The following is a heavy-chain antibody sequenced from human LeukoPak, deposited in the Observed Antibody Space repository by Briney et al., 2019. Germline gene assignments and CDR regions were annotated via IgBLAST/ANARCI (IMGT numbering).Heavy chain of an antibody. CDR2: IIPIFGTA. CDR3: ARDGTSYYDSSGQSPFDY. CDR1: GGTFSSYA. V-gene: IGHV1-69*13. Sequence: GASVKVSCKASGGTFSSYAISWVRQAPGQGLEWLGGIIPIFGTANYAQKFQGRVTITADESTSTAYMELSSLRSEDTAVYYCARDGTSYYDSSGQSPFDYWGQGTLVTVSS. D-gene: IGHD3-22*01. J-gene: IGHJ4*02.